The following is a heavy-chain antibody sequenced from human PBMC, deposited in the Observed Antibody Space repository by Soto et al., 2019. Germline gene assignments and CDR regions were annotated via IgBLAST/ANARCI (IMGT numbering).Heavy chain of an antibody. Sequence: QPGGSLRLSCTGSGFTFGNYGMHWVRQAPGKGLEWVASTSYDGNNKYYADSLKGRFTISRDNSKKMVYLQMTSLGPEDTAVYYCAGGGGSAQDFDYWGQGALVTVSS. J-gene: IGHJ4*02. CDR1: GFTFGNYG. D-gene: IGHD2-15*01. CDR3: AGGGGSAQDFDY. V-gene: IGHV3-30*03. CDR2: TSYDGNNK.